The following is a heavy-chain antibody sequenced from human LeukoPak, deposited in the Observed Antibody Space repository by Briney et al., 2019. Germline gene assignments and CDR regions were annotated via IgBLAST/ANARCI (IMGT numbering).Heavy chain of an antibody. J-gene: IGHJ4*02. CDR3: ARRIAAAEWGYYFDY. D-gene: IGHD6-13*01. CDR2: IYHSGST. CDR1: GYSISSGYY. V-gene: IGHV4-38-2*02. Sequence: SETLSLTCTVSGYSISSGYYWGWIRQPPGKGLEWIGSIYHSGSTYYNPSLKSRVTLSVDTSKNQFSLKLSSVTAADTAVYYCARRIAAAEWGYYFDYWGQGTLVTVSS.